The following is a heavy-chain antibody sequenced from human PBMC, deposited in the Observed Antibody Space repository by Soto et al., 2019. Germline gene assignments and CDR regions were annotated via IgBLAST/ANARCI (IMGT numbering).Heavy chain of an antibody. J-gene: IGHJ6*03. D-gene: IGHD2-8*01. CDR2: FDPEDGET. CDR1: GYTLTELS. V-gene: IGHV1-24*01. CDR3: ATSTVYGYYYYYMDV. Sequence: ASVKVSCKVSGYTLTELSMHWVRQAPGKGLEWMGGFDPEDGETIYAEKFQGRVTMTEDTSTDTAYMELSSLRSEDTAVYYCATSTVYGYYYYYMDVWGKGTTVTVSS.